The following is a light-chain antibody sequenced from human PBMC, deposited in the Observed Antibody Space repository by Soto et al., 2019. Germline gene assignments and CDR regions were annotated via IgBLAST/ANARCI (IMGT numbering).Light chain of an antibody. CDR2: DAS. CDR1: QGISSY. CDR3: QQSYSTPIT. Sequence: IRMTQSPSSLSASTGDRVTITCRASQGISSYLGWYQQKPGKAPNLLIYDASTLHSGVPSRFSGSGSGTDFTLTISSLQPEDFATYYCQQSYSTPITFGQGTRLEIK. J-gene: IGKJ5*01. V-gene: IGKV1-39*01.